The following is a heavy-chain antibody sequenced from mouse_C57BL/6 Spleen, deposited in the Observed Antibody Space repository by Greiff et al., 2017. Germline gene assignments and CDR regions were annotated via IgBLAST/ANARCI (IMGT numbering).Heavy chain of an antibody. V-gene: IGHV1-18*01. D-gene: IGHD1-1*01. J-gene: IGHJ1*03. Sequence: EVQLQQSGPELVKPGASVKIPCKASGYTFTDYNMDWVKQSHGKSLEWIGDINPNNGGTIYNQKFKGKATMTVDKSSSTAYMELRSLTSEDTAVYYCARPGDYGSSYGYCDVWGTGTTVTVSS. CDR3: ARPGDYGSSYGYCDV. CDR1: GYTFTDYN. CDR2: INPNNGGT.